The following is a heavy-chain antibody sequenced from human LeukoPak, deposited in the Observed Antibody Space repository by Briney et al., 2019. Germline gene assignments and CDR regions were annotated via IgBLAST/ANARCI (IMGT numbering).Heavy chain of an antibody. D-gene: IGHD3-22*01. CDR2: ISSSGNTI. V-gene: IGHV3-48*03. J-gene: IGHJ4*02. Sequence: PGGSLRLSCAASGFTFSSYEMNWVRQAPGKGLEWVSYISSSGNTIYYADSVKGRFTISRDNAKNSLSLQMNSLRAEDTAVYYCAHLHSATSGYYFDYWGQGTLVTVSS. CDR1: GFTFSSYE. CDR3: AHLHSATSGYYFDY.